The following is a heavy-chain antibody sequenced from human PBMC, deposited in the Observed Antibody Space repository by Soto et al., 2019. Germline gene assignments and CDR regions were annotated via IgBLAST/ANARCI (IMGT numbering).Heavy chain of an antibody. CDR2: ISYDGSDY. CDR1: GFTFSSYA. V-gene: IGHV3-30-3*01. D-gene: IGHD2-15*01. J-gene: IGHJ4*02. CDR3: ARERDSFDD. Sequence: QVQLVESGGGVVQSGRSLRLSCAASGFTFSSYAMHWVRQAPGKGLEWVAFISYDGSDYFYADSVKGRFTISRDNSKNTLFLQMNSLRAEDTAVYYCARERDSFDDWGQGTLVTVSS.